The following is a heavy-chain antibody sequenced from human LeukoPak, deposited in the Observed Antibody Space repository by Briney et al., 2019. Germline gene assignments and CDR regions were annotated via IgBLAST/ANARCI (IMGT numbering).Heavy chain of an antibody. Sequence: GGSLRLSCAASGFTFRDYYMTWIRQAPGKGLEWISYISRSGDTLYYADSVEGRFTISRDNAKNSLYLQMNSLRAEDTAVYYCAREVVIFPDYYYYGMDVWGQGTTVTVSS. D-gene: IGHD3-9*01. CDR2: ISRSGDTL. CDR1: GFTFRDYY. V-gene: IGHV3-11*01. CDR3: AREVVIFPDYYYYGMDV. J-gene: IGHJ6*02.